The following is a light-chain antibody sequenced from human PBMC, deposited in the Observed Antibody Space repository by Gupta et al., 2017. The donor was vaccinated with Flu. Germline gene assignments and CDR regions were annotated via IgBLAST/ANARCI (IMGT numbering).Light chain of an antibody. CDR2: AAS. CDR3: HQYDTAPLS. Sequence: EIVLTQSPGTLSLSPGERATLSCRASQSVPSDSLAWYQQKPGQAPRVVIYAASRRATGIPDRFSGSGSGTDFTLTISRLVPEDFVVYYCHQYDTAPLSFGGGTKVEIK. CDR1: QSVPSDS. J-gene: IGKJ4*01. V-gene: IGKV3-20*01.